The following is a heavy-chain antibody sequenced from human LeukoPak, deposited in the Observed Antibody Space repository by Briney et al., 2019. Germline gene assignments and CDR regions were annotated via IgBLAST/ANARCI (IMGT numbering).Heavy chain of an antibody. CDR3: ARDNDIAAAGTSHYFDY. V-gene: IGHV1-18*01. D-gene: IGHD6-13*01. Sequence: ASVTVSCTASGYTFTSYGISWVRQAPGQGLEWMGWISAYNGNTNYAQKLQGRVTMTTDTSTSTAYMELRSLRSDDTAVYYCARDNDIAAAGTSHYFDYWGQGALVTVSS. J-gene: IGHJ4*02. CDR2: ISAYNGNT. CDR1: GYTFTSYG.